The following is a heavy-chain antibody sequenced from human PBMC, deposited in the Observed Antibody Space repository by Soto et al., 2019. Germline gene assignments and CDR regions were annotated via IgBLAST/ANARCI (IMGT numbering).Heavy chain of an antibody. D-gene: IGHD6-6*01. V-gene: IGHV3-30*18. CDR1: GFTFRTYG. Sequence: PGGCMRLSWAASGFTFRTYGMHWVRPAHGKWLEWLAVISNNGINKYYADSVTGRFTISRDNSRDTLCLRMNSQRGEDTAIYYCAKETRPDSTSSNFYYYSGLDAWGQGTRVT. J-gene: IGHJ6*02. CDR3: AKETRPDSTSSNFYYYSGLDA. CDR2: ISNNGINK.